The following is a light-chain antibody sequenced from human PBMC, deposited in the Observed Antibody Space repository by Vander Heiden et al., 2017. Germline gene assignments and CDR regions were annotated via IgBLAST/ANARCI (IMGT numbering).Light chain of an antibody. V-gene: IGLV1-40*01. CDR2: GNS. J-gene: IGLJ2*01. Sequence: QSVLTQPPSVSGAPGQRVTISCTGSSSNIGAGYDVHGYQQLPGTAPKLLIYGNSNRPSGVPDRFSGSKSGTSASLAITGLQAEDEADYYCQSYDSSLSAHVVFGGGTKLTVL. CDR1: SSNIGAGYD. CDR3: QSYDSSLSAHVV.